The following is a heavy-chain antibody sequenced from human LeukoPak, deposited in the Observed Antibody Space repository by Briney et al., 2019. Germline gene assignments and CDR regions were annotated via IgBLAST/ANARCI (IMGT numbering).Heavy chain of an antibody. D-gene: IGHD6-19*01. Sequence: GGSLRLSCAASGFTFSSYTMNWVRQAPGKGLEWVSSISSSSSYIYYADSVKGRFTISRDNAKNSLYLQMNSLRAEDTAVYYCARANGGAYSSGWYPQGDNWFDPWGQGTLVTVSS. CDR2: ISSSSSYI. CDR1: GFTFSSYT. J-gene: IGHJ5*02. V-gene: IGHV3-21*01. CDR3: ARANGGAYSSGWYPQGDNWFDP.